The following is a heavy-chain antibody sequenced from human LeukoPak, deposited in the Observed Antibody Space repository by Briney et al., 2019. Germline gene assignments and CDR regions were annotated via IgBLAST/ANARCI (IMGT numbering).Heavy chain of an antibody. CDR3: AKRGVVIRVILVGFHKQAYYFDS. Sequence: GGSLRLSCAVSGVTLSNYGMAWVRQAAGKGLEWVAGISDSGGATNYADSVKGRFTISRDNAKNTLYLQMSSLRAQDTAVYFCAKRGVVIRVILVGFHKQAYYFDSWGQGALVTVSS. D-gene: IGHD3-10*01. CDR1: GVTLSNYG. CDR2: ISDSGGAT. V-gene: IGHV3-23*01. J-gene: IGHJ4*02.